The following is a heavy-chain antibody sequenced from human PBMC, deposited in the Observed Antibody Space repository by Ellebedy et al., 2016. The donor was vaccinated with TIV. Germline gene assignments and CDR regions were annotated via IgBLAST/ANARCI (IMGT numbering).Heavy chain of an antibody. CDR3: ARADFYYGVDV. CDR2: ITSSGDDT. Sequence: GGSLRLSCAASGFTFSSLAMTWVRQAPGKGLEWVSGITSSGDDTYYADSVKGRFTISRDNSKNTLYLQMNSLRAEDTAVYYCARADFYYGVDVWGQGTTVTVAS. CDR1: GFTFSSLA. J-gene: IGHJ6*02. V-gene: IGHV3-23*01.